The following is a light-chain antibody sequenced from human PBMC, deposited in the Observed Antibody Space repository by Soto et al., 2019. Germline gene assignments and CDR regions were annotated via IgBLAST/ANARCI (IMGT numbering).Light chain of an antibody. CDR2: DVN. Sequence: QSVLTQPPSVSGSPGQSVTISCTGTTSDIDNYDSVSWYQQAPGIAPKLIIYDVNNRPSGAPDRFSGSTSGNTASLTISRLQAEDETDYFCSLYTSNGSLIFGPGTRSPS. CDR1: TSDIDNYDS. J-gene: IGLJ1*01. CDR3: SLYTSNGSLI. V-gene: IGLV2-18*01.